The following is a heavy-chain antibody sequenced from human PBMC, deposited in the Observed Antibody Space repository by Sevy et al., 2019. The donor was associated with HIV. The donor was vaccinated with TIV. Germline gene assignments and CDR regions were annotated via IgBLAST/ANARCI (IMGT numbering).Heavy chain of an antibody. CDR3: ARDREGELVLRGSWFDP. Sequence: ASVKVSCKASGGTFSSYAISWVRQAPGQGLEWMGGIIPIFGTANYVQKFQGRVTITADESTSTAYMELSSLRSEDTAVYYCARDREGELVLRGSWFDPWGQGTLVTVSS. CDR2: IIPIFGTA. CDR1: GGTFSSYA. D-gene: IGHD6-13*01. V-gene: IGHV1-69*13. J-gene: IGHJ5*02.